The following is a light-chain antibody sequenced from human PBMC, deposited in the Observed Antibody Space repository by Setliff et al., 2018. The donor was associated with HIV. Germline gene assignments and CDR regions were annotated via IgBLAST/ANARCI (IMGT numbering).Light chain of an antibody. J-gene: IGLJ1*01. CDR3: CSYGGPSTFYV. CDR1: STDVGGYDS. Sequence: SALTQPRSVSGPPGQSVTISCTTTSTDVGGYDSVSWYQQLPGKAPKLMIYDVNKRPSGIPDRFSGSKSGNTASLTISGLQAADEADYYCCSYGGPSTFYVFGTGTKVTVL. V-gene: IGLV2-11*01. CDR2: DVN.